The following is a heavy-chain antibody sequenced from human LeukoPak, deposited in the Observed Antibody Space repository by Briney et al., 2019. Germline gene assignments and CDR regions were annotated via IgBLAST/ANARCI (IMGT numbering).Heavy chain of an antibody. D-gene: IGHD3-16*01. Sequence: PSETLSLTCTVSGVSVNASDPWWSWIRQPPGKRLEWIGHIHSSGSTYYNPSLQSRLTLSLDTSGNQFSLRLRHVTAADTAVYFCARFALFTDDRHFLDVWSKGPRSPSPQ. V-gene: IGHV4-61*08. CDR2: IHSSGST. J-gene: IGHJ6*04. CDR1: GVSVNASDPW. CDR3: ARFALFTDDRHFLDV.